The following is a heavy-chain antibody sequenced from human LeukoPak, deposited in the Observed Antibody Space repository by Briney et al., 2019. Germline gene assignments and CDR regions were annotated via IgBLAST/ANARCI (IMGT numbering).Heavy chain of an antibody. Sequence: ASVKVSCKASGYTFTSYGISWVRQAPGQGLEWMGWISAYNGNTNYAQKLQGRVTMTTDTSTSTAYMELRSLRPDDTAVYYCARFIVATTSAGFDPWGQGTLVTVSS. CDR2: ISAYNGNT. CDR3: ARFIVATTSAGFDP. V-gene: IGHV1-18*01. D-gene: IGHD5-12*01. CDR1: GYTFTSYG. J-gene: IGHJ5*02.